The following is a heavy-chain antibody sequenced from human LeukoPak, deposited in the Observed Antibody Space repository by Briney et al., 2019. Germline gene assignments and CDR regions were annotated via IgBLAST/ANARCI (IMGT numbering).Heavy chain of an antibody. CDR3: AKDVIVAFDY. CDR1: GFTFSSYG. CDR2: IRYDGSNK. D-gene: IGHD2/OR15-2a*01. V-gene: IGHV3-30*02. J-gene: IGHJ4*02. Sequence: GSLRLSCGASGFTFSSYGMQWVRQAPGKGLEWVAFIRYDGSNKYYADSVKGRFTISRDNSKNTLYLQMNSLRAEDTAVYYCAKDVIVAFDYWGQGTLVTVSS.